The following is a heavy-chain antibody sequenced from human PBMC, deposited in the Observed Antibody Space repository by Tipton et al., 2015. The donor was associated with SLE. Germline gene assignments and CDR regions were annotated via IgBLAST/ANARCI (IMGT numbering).Heavy chain of an antibody. CDR2: IYTNGNT. J-gene: IGHJ4*02. CDR1: GDSISSASYF. D-gene: IGHD4-11*01. CDR3: ARHAGNYAYFDS. Sequence: TLSLTCTVSGDSISSASYFWSWIRQPAGKGLEWIGRIYTNGNTNYNPSLKSRVTISEDTSKQQFSLKLSSLTAADTAVYYCARHAGNYAYFDSWGQGTLVTVSS. V-gene: IGHV4-61*02.